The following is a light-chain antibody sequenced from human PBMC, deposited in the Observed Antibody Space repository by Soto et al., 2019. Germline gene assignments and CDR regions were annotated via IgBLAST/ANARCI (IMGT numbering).Light chain of an antibody. V-gene: IGLV2-11*01. J-gene: IGLJ3*02. Sequence: QSALTQPRSVSGSPGQSVTISCTGTNSDVGRYNFVSWYQQLPGKAPTLLISAVSQRPSGVPDRFSGSKSGNTASLTISGLQADDEADYFCYSYTASDIWVFGGGTKVTVL. CDR3: YSYTASDIWV. CDR2: AVS. CDR1: NSDVGRYNF.